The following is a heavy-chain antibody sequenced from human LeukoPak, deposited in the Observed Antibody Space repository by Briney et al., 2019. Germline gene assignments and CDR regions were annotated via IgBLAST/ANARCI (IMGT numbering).Heavy chain of an antibody. CDR3: ARVGHNWNHDY. CDR2: ISSSSSYI. J-gene: IGHJ4*02. Sequence: PGGSLRLSCVASGFTFSTYSMNWVRQAPGKGLESVSSISSSSSYIYYADSVKGRFTISRDNAKNSLYLQMKTLTSGDTAVYYCARVGHNWNHDYWGQGTLVTVSS. V-gene: IGHV3-21*01. D-gene: IGHD1-20*01. CDR1: GFTFSTYS.